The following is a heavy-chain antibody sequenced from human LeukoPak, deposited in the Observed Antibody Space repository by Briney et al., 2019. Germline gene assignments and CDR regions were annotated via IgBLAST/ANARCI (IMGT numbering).Heavy chain of an antibody. D-gene: IGHD5-12*01. CDR2: IYYSGST. V-gene: IGHV4-61*01. CDR3: AREVPDMVATVDAFDI. J-gene: IGHJ3*02. Sequence: PSETLSLTCTVSGGSISSSSYYWGWIRQPPGKGLEWIGYIYYSGSTNYNPSLKSRVTISVDTSKNQFSLKLSSVTAADTAVYYCAREVPDMVATVDAFDIWGQGTMVTVSS. CDR1: GGSISSSSYY.